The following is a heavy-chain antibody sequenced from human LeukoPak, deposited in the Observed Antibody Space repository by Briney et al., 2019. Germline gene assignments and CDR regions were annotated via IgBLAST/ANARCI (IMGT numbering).Heavy chain of an antibody. CDR3: ARDAVAGGYYYYYMDV. J-gene: IGHJ6*03. CDR2: ISYDGSNK. V-gene: IGHV3-30*01. D-gene: IGHD6-19*01. Sequence: GGSLRLSCAASGFTFSSYAMHWVRQAPGKGLEWVAVISYDGSNKYYADSVKGRFTISRDNSKNTLYLQMNSLRAEDTAVYYCARDAVAGGYYYYYMDVWGKGTTVTVSS. CDR1: GFTFSSYA.